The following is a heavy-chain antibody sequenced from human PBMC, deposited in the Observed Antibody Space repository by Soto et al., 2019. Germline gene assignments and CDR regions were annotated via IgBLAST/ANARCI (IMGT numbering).Heavy chain of an antibody. V-gene: IGHV3-33*01. J-gene: IGHJ5*02. Sequence: QVQLVESGGGVVQPGRSLRLSCAASGFTFSDYGMHWVRQTPGKGLEWVALIWHDGNEKYYADSAKGRFTVSRDNSKNTLYLQMNSLRADDTALYYCAREFVQYGNYRFDPWGQGTLVAVSS. CDR3: AREFVQYGNYRFDP. D-gene: IGHD4-4*01. CDR2: IWHDGNEK. CDR1: GFTFSDYG.